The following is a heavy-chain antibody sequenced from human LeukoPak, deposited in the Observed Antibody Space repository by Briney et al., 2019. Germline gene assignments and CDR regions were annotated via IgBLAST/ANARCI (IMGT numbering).Heavy chain of an antibody. J-gene: IGHJ4*02. V-gene: IGHV1-69*13. CDR2: IIPIFGTA. CDR1: GGTFSSYA. CDR3: ASHSSGSNRKRATDY. Sequence: GASVKVSCKASGGTFSSYAISWVRQAPGQGLEWMGGIIPIFGTANYAQKFQGRVTITADESTSTAYMELSSLRSEDTAVYYCASHSSGSNRKRATDYWGQGTLVTVSS. D-gene: IGHD1-26*01.